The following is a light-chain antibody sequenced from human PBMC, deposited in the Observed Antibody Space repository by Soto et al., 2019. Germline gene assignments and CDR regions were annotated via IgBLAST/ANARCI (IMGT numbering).Light chain of an antibody. CDR1: HSVYGG. Sequence: DIQMTQSPSTVSASVGYRVILTCRASHSVYGGLAWYQHKPGRAPKVLIYDASSLESGVPSRFSGSGSGTEFTLTISSLQPDDFATYYCQQYNTFSWTFGQGTKVEVK. V-gene: IGKV1-5*01. CDR3: QQYNTFSWT. CDR2: DAS. J-gene: IGKJ1*01.